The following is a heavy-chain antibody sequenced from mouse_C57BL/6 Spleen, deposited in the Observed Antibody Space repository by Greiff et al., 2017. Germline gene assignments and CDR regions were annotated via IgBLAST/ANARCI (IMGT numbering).Heavy chain of an antibody. CDR3: ARGGITTVVARYYFDY. D-gene: IGHD1-1*01. Sequence: VQLQQPGAELVMPGASVKLSCKASGYTFTSYWMHWVKQRPGQGLEWIGEIDPSDSYTNYNQKFKGKSTLTVDKSSSTAYMQLSSLTSDDSAVYYCARGGITTVVARYYFDYWGQGTTLTVSS. V-gene: IGHV1-69*01. J-gene: IGHJ2*01. CDR2: IDPSDSYT. CDR1: GYTFTSYW.